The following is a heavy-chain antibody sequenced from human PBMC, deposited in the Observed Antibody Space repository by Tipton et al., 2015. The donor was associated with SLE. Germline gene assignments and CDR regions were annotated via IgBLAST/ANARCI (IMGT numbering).Heavy chain of an antibody. J-gene: IGHJ6*02. CDR3: ARESFWQQLVRDYYYYGMDV. CDR2: INHSGST. D-gene: IGHD6-13*01. V-gene: IGHV4-34*09. Sequence: TLSLTCAVYGGSFSGYYWSWIRQPPGKGLEWIGEINHSGSTNYNPSLKSRVTISVDTSKNQFSLKLSSVTAADTAVYYCARESFWQQLVRDYYYYGMDVWGQGTTVTVSS. CDR1: GGSFSGYY.